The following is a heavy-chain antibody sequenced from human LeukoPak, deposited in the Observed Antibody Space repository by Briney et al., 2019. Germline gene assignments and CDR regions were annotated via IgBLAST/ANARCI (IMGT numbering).Heavy chain of an antibody. CDR2: IYNSGST. CDR1: GYSISSGDY. CDR3: ARDVGATPGYFDY. D-gene: IGHD1-26*01. J-gene: IGHJ4*02. Sequence: SETLSLTCTVSGYSISSGDYWGWIRQPPGKGLEWIGYIYNSGSTNYNPSLKSRVTISVDTSKNQFSLKLSSVTAADTAVYYCARDVGATPGYFDYWGQGTLVTVSS. V-gene: IGHV4-61*08.